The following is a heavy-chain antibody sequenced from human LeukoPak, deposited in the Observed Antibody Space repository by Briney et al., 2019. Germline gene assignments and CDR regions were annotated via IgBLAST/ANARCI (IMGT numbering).Heavy chain of an antibody. CDR2: ISSSSSYI. CDR1: GFTFSSYS. J-gene: IGHJ6*03. D-gene: IGHD6-6*01. Sequence: GGSLRLSCAASGFTFSSYSVNWVRQAPGKGLEWVSSISSSSSYIYYADSVKGRFTISRDNAKNSLYLQMNSLRAEDTAVYYCARGPLAALYYYYYMDVWGKGTTVTVSS. V-gene: IGHV3-21*01. CDR3: ARGPLAALYYYYYMDV.